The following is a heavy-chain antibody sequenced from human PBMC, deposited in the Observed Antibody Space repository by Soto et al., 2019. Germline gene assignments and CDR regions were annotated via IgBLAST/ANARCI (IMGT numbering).Heavy chain of an antibody. CDR2: INHSGST. CDR3: ARARGYSGYDSTRGFDY. CDR1: GGSFSGYY. V-gene: IGHV4-34*01. J-gene: IGHJ4*02. Sequence: QVQLQQWGAGLLKPSETLSLTCAVYGGSFSGYYWSWIRQPPGKGLEWIGEINHSGSTNYNPSLKSRVTISVDTSKNQVSLKLSSVTAADTAVYHCARARGYSGYDSTRGFDYWGQGTLVTVSS. D-gene: IGHD5-12*01.